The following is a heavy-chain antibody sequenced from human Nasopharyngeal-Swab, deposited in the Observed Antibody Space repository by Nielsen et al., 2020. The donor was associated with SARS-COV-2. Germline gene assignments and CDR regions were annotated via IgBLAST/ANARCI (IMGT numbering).Heavy chain of an antibody. V-gene: IGHV3-73*01. CDR1: GFTFSGSA. Sequence: GESLKISCAASGFTFSGSAMHWVRQASGKGLEWVGRIRSKANSYATAYAASVKGRFTISRDNSKNTLYLQMNSLRAEDTAVYYCARDRGGSWYDHYYYYGMDVWGQGTTVTVSS. D-gene: IGHD6-13*01. J-gene: IGHJ6*02. CDR3: ARDRGGSWYDHYYYYGMDV. CDR2: IRSKANSYAT.